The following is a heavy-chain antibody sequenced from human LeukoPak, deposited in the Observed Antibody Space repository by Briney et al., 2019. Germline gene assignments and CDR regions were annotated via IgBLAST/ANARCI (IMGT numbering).Heavy chain of an antibody. Sequence: GGSLRLSCAASGFTFSSYAMSWVRQAPGKGLEWVSTFSGYGGSTYYADSVKGRFTISRDNSKNTLYLQMNSLRAEDTAVYYCAKLSLSGRSQSADYWGQGTLVTVSS. D-gene: IGHD3-10*01. CDR2: FSGYGGST. CDR1: GFTFSSYA. V-gene: IGHV3-23*01. J-gene: IGHJ4*02. CDR3: AKLSLSGRSQSADY.